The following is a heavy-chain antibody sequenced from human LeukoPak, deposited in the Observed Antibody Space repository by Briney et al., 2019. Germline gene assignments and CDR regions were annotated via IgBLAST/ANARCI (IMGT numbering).Heavy chain of an antibody. V-gene: IGHV3-30*04. CDR1: GYTFSSYA. CDR3: ARGPIAVAGIFDY. J-gene: IGHJ4*02. CDR2: ISYDGSNK. Sequence: GGSLRLSCAASGYTFSSYAMHWVRQAPGKGLEWVAVISYDGSNKYYADSVKGRFTISRDNSKNTLYLQMNSLRAEDTAVYYCARGPIAVAGIFDYWGQGTLVTVSS. D-gene: IGHD6-19*01.